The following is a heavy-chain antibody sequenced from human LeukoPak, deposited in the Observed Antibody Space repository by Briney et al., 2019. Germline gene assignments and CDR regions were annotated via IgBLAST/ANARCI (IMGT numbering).Heavy chain of an antibody. J-gene: IGHJ5*02. CDR2: ISASGGST. V-gene: IGHV3-23*01. CDR1: GFIFSSYA. Sequence: PGGSLRLSCAGSGFIFSSYAMSWVRQAPGKGLEGVSGISASGGSTYYVDSVKGRFTISRDNSKNTLYLQMNSLRAEDTAVYYCAKAASMVRGVNWFDPWGQGTLVTVSS. CDR3: AKAASMVRGVNWFDP. D-gene: IGHD3-10*01.